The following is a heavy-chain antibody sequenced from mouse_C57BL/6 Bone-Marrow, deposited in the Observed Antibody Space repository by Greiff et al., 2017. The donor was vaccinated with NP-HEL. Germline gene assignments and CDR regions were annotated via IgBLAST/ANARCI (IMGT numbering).Heavy chain of an antibody. CDR3: TPDSSGYDGFAY. CDR1: GFNIKDDY. J-gene: IGHJ3*01. CDR2: IDPENGDT. V-gene: IGHV14-4*01. D-gene: IGHD3-2*02. Sequence: EVQGVESGAELVRPGASVKLSCTASGFNIKDDYMHWVKQRPEQGLEWIGWIDPENGDTEYASKFQGKATITADTSSNTAYLQLSSLTSEDTAVYYCTPDSSGYDGFAYWGQGTLVTVSA.